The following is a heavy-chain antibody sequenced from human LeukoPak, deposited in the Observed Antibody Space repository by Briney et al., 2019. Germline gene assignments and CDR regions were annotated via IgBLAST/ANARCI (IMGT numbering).Heavy chain of an antibody. CDR3: ARSVYDISSYYYGMDV. Sequence: PETLSLTCAVYDGSFSGYYWSWIRQPPGKGLEWIGEINHSGSTNYNPSLKSRVTISVDTSKNQFSLKLSSVTAADTAVYYCARSVYDISSYYYGMDVWGQGTTVTVSS. CDR2: INHSGST. D-gene: IGHD3-9*01. J-gene: IGHJ6*02. CDR1: DGSFSGYY. V-gene: IGHV4-34*01.